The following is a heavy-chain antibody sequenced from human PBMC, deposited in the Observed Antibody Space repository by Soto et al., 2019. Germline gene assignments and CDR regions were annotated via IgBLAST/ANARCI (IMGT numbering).Heavy chain of an antibody. V-gene: IGHV4-59*08. J-gene: IGHJ2*01. CDR3: ARHSRGDSIDYGDTWYFDL. CDR1: GGSISGYY. CDR2: IYYIGIT. Sequence: QVQLQESGPGLVKPSETLSLTCTVSGGSISGYYWTWIRQPPGKGLEWIGFIYYIGITDYNPSLKSRVTMSVDTSKNQFSLKLTSVTAADTALYYCARHSRGDSIDYGDTWYFDLWGRGTLVTVSS. D-gene: IGHD4-17*01.